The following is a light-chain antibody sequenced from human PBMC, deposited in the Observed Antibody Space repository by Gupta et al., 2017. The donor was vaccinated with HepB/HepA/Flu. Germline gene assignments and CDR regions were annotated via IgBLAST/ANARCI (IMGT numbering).Light chain of an antibody. CDR1: KLGDKY. CDR3: QAWDSSKDVV. CDR2: QDS. J-gene: IGLJ2*01. Sequence: SSELTQPPSVSVSPGQTASITCSGDKLGDKYACWYQQKPAQSPVLVIYQDSKRPAGTPGRFSGSNAGNTATLTISGTQAMEEADYYCQAWDSSKDVVFGGGTKLTVL. V-gene: IGLV3-1*01.